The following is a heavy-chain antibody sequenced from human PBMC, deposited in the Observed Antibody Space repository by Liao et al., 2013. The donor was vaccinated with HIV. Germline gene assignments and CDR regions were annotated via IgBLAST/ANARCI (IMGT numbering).Heavy chain of an antibody. V-gene: IGHV4-39*07. CDR3: ARDGQWLAPGYPDL. CDR1: GGSISSSSYY. D-gene: IGHD6-19*01. Sequence: QLQLQESGPGLVKPSETLSLTCTVSGGSISSSSYYWGWIRQPPGKGRGGGVGSIYYSGSTYYNPSLKSRVTMSVDTSKNQFSVNLTSVTAADTAVYYCARDGQWLAPGYPDLWGRGTLVAVSS. J-gene: IGHJ2*01. CDR2: IYYSGST.